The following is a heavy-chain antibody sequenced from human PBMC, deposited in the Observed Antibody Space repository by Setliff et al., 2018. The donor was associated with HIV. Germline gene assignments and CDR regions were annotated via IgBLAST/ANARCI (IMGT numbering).Heavy chain of an antibody. CDR3: ARDEGSGWPLDY. CDR2: INPSGGST. Sequence: ASVKVSCKASGYTFTSYYLYWVRQAPGQGLEWMGIINPSGGSTTYAQKFQGRVTMTRDTSTSTVYMELSSLRSEDTAVYYCARDEGSGWPLDYWGQGTLVTVSS. J-gene: IGHJ4*02. V-gene: IGHV1-46*01. CDR1: GYTFTSYY. D-gene: IGHD6-19*01.